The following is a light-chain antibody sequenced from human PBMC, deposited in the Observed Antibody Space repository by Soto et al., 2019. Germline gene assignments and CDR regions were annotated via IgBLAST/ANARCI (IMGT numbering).Light chain of an antibody. CDR3: SSYAGSNILV. Sequence: QSALTQPASVSGSPGQSITISCTGTSSDVGGYNYVSWYQQHPGKAPKLMIYDVNKRPSGVPDRFSGSKSGNTASLTVSGLQAEDEADHYCSSYAGSNILVFGGGTKLTVL. V-gene: IGLV2-8*01. CDR2: DVN. CDR1: SSDVGGYNY. J-gene: IGLJ3*02.